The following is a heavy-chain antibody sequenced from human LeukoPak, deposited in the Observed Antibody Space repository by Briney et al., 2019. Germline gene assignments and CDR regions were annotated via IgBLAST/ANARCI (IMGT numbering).Heavy chain of an antibody. CDR2: IYYSGST. D-gene: IGHD2-15*01. J-gene: IGHJ4*02. V-gene: IGHV4-59*01. CDR3: ARRAGGSGRLDY. CDR1: GGSISSYY. Sequence: PSETLSFTGTVSGGSISSYYWSWIRQPPGKGLEWIGYIYYSGSTNYNPSLKSRVTISVDTSKNQFSLKLSSVTAADTAVYYCARRAGGSGRLDYWGQGTLVTVSS.